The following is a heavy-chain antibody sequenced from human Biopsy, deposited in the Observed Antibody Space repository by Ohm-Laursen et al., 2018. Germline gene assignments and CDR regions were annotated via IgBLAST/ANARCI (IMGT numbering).Heavy chain of an antibody. CDR1: GGTFSNYG. Sequence: GASVKVSCKAPGGTFSNYGVNWVRQAPGQGLEWLGGNIPILGTGNYAQKFQDRVTVAADTSTSTATMELRSLRSDDTAVYYCARGRRLPAAISSYYYAMDVWGQGTTVIVSS. V-gene: IGHV1-69*06. CDR3: ARGRRLPAAISSYYYAMDV. D-gene: IGHD2-2*01. J-gene: IGHJ6*02. CDR2: NIPILGTG.